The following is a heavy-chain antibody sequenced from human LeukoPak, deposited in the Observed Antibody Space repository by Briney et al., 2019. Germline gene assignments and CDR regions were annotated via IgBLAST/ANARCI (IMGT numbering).Heavy chain of an antibody. CDR1: GFTLSSFT. Sequence: PGGSLRLSCAASGFTLSSFTMNWARQVPGKGLEWISYISLGNSTMFYADSVKGRFTISRDNAKNSLYLQMNSLRDDDTAVYYCARVGNGRSSDYWGQGTLVSVSS. V-gene: IGHV3-48*02. CDR2: ISLGNSTM. D-gene: IGHD2-8*01. J-gene: IGHJ4*02. CDR3: ARVGNGRSSDY.